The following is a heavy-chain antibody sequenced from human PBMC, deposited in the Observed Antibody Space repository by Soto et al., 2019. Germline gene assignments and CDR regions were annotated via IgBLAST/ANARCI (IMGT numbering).Heavy chain of an antibody. Sequence: PSETLSLTCAVYRGSFTGYDWSLIRQPPGKGLEWIGEINHSGSTNYNPSLKSRVTISVDTSKNQFSLKLSSVAAADTAVYYCARGGYYYGSGSYSAHNWFEHWCQGTLVTVSS. D-gene: IGHD3-10*01. CDR3: ARGGYYYGSGSYSAHNWFEH. V-gene: IGHV4-34*01. CDR2: INHSGST. CDR1: RGSFTGYD. J-gene: IGHJ5*02.